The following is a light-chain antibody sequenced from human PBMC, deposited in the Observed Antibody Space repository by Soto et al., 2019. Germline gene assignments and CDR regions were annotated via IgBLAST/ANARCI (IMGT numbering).Light chain of an antibody. Sequence: EIVMTQSPATLSVSPGERATLSCRASQSVFSSLAWYQQKPGQAARLLLYGAATRATGIPARFSGSGSGTEFTITISSLQSEDFAVYYCQQYHNWPAFGQGTKVEIK. CDR2: GAA. J-gene: IGKJ1*01. CDR3: QQYHNWPA. V-gene: IGKV3-15*01. CDR1: QSVFSS.